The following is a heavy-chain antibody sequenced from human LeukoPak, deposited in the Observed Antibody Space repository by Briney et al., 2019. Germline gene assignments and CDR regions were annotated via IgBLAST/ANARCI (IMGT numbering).Heavy chain of an antibody. CDR1: GFIFSSYG. V-gene: IGHV3-30*02. J-gene: IGHJ4*02. Sequence: QPGGSLRLSCAASGFIFSSYGMHWVRQAPGKGLEWVAFIWYDGSNKYYADSVKGRFTISRDNSKNTLYLQMNSLRAEDTAVYYCAKEDYTTRVFDYWGQGTLVTVSS. CDR2: IWYDGSNK. CDR3: AKEDYTTRVFDY. D-gene: IGHD4-11*01.